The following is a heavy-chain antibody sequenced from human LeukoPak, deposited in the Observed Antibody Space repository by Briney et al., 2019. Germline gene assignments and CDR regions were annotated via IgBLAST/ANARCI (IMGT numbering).Heavy chain of an antibody. Sequence: GGSLRLSCAASGFTFASYAMNWVRQAPGKGLEWVSDISGSGGTTHYADSVKGRFTISRDNSKNVLSLQMNSLRAEDTAVYYCAKERRLTTAFDYWGQGTLVTVSS. CDR1: GFTFASYA. J-gene: IGHJ4*02. CDR3: AKERRLTTAFDY. CDR2: ISGSGGTT. D-gene: IGHD4-17*01. V-gene: IGHV3-23*01.